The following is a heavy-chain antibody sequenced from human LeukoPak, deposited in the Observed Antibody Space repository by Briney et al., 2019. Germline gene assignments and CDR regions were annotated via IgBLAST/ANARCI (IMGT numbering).Heavy chain of an antibody. CDR2: ISAYNGNT. CDR3: ARDVYSIAAAGTFDY. Sequence: ASVKVSCKASGFTFTDFYIHWVRQAPGQRLEWMGWISAYNGNTNYAQKLQGRVTMTTDTSTSTAYMELRSLRSDDTAVYYCARDVYSIAAAGTFDYWGQGTLVTVSS. V-gene: IGHV1-18*04. J-gene: IGHJ4*02. CDR1: GFTFTDFY. D-gene: IGHD6-13*01.